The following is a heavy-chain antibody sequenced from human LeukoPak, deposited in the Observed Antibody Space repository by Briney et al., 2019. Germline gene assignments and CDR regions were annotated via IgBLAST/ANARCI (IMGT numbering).Heavy chain of an antibody. CDR2: IYDSGST. V-gene: IGHV4-59*12. CDR3: ARGRSGYSYGYRYYMDV. D-gene: IGHD5-18*01. J-gene: IGHJ6*03. Sequence: SETLSLTCTVSGGSISSYYWSWIRQPPGKGLEWIGYIYDSGSTNYNPSLKSRVTISVDTSKNQFSLKLSSVTAADTAVYYCARGRSGYSYGYRYYMDVWGKGTTVTVSS. CDR1: GGSISSYY.